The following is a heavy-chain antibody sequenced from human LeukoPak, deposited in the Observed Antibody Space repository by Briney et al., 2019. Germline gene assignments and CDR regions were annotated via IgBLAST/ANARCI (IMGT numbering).Heavy chain of an antibody. CDR2: IIPIFGTA. CDR1: GGTFSSYA. CDR3: ARPREKVNSGSYQLDY. V-gene: IGHV1-69*05. D-gene: IGHD1-26*01. Sequence: SVKVSCKASGGTFSSYAISWVRRAPGQGLEWMGRIIPIFGTANYAQKFQGRVTITTDESTSTAYMELSSMRSEDKAVYYCARPREKVNSGSYQLDYWGQGTLVTVSS. J-gene: IGHJ4*02.